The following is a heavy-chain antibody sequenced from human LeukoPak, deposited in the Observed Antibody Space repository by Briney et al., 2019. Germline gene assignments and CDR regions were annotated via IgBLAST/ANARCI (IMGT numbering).Heavy chain of an antibody. CDR3: ARERQGYSSSPSSD. CDR2: ISSSSSSI. Sequence: PGGSLRLSCAASGFTFSSYSMNWVRQAPGKGLEWVSYISSSSSSIYYADSVQGRFTISRDNAKNSLYLQMNSLRAEDTAVYYCARERQGYSSSPSSDWGQGTLVTVSS. J-gene: IGHJ4*02. CDR1: GFTFSSYS. D-gene: IGHD6-6*01. V-gene: IGHV3-48*01.